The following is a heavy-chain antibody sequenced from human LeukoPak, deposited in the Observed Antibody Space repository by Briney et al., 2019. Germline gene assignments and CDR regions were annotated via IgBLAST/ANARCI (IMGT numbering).Heavy chain of an antibody. CDR2: IYYSGST. J-gene: IGHJ4*02. V-gene: IGHV4-59*01. Sequence: SETLSLTCTVSGGSISSYYWSWIRQPPGKGLEWIGYIYYSGSTNYNPSLKSRVTISVDTSKNQFSLKLSSVTAADTAVYYCARDAASGWYGGVYSDYWGQGTLVTVSS. CDR1: GGSISSYY. CDR3: ARDAASGWYGGVYSDY. D-gene: IGHD6-19*01.